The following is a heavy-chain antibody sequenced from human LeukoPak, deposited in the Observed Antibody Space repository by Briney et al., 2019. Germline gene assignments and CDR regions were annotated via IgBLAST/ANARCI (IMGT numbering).Heavy chain of an antibody. CDR2: ISSSSSYI. D-gene: IGHD5-18*01. CDR1: GFTFSSYS. V-gene: IGHV3-21*01. CDR3: ARDQNTVVVTTVDY. Sequence: GGSLRLSCAASGFTFSSYSMNWVRQAPGKGLEWVSSISSSSSYIYYADSVKGRFTISRDNAKNSLYLQMNSLRAEDTAVYYCARDQNTVVVTTVDYWGQGTLVTVSS. J-gene: IGHJ4*02.